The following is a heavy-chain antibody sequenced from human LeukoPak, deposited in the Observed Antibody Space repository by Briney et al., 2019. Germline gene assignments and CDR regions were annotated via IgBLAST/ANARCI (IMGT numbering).Heavy chain of an antibody. V-gene: IGHV3-7*03. J-gene: IGHJ6*02. CDR2: IKQDGSET. CDR3: SKGGGYVRMDV. CDR1: GFIFSDYW. Sequence: GSLRLSCAASGFIFSDYWLSWVRQAPGKGLEWVANIKQDGSETHYVDSVKGRFTISRDNAKNSLFLQMNSLRADDTAVYYCSKGGGYVRMDVWGQGTTVTVSS. D-gene: IGHD5-12*01.